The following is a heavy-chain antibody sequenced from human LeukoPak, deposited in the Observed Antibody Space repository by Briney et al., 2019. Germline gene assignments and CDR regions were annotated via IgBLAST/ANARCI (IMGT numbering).Heavy chain of an antibody. CDR1: GFTFSSYA. V-gene: IGHV3-30*04. D-gene: IGHD3-10*01. J-gene: IGHJ6*03. CDR2: ISYDGSNK. Sequence: GGSPRLSCAASGFTFSSYAMHWVRQAPGKGLEWVAVISYDGSNKYYADSVKGRFTISRDNSKNTLYLQMNSLRAEDTAVYYCARVPGAYYYYYMDVWGKGTTVTVSS. CDR3: ARVPGAYYYYYMDV.